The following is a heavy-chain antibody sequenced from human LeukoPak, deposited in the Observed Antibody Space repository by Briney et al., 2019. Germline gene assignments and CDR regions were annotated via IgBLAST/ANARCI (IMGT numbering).Heavy chain of an antibody. CDR1: GFTFSSYW. J-gene: IGHJ4*02. D-gene: IGHD3-10*01. CDR2: IKQDGSEK. CDR3: ARDTYGSGSYHY. V-gene: IGHV3-7*03. Sequence: GGSLRLSCAASGFTFSSYWMSWVRQAPGKGLEWVANIKQDGSEKYYADSVKGRFTISRDNAKNSLHLQMNSLRAEDTAVYYCARDTYGSGSYHYWGQGTLVTVAS.